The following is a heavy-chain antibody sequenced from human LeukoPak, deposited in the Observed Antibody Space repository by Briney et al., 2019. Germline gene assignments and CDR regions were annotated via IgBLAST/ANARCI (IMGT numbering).Heavy chain of an antibody. CDR1: GYSISSGYY. CDR2: MYHSGRT. CDR3: ARLSPRFAVVRDSHFDY. D-gene: IGHD3-3*01. J-gene: IGHJ4*02. V-gene: IGHV4-38-2*01. Sequence: SETLSLTCAVSGYSISSGYYWGWIRQPPGQGLEWIGSMYHSGRTYYNPSLKSRVTMSLDTSKNQFSLKLSSVTAADTAVYYCARLSPRFAVVRDSHFDYWGQGILVTVSS.